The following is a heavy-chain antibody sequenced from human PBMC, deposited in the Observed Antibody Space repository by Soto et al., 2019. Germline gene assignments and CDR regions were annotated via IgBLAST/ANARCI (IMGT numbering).Heavy chain of an antibody. J-gene: IGHJ4*02. V-gene: IGHV3-15*01. D-gene: IGHD2-21*01. CDR1: GFTFSNAW. CDR3: TTGPYCGGDCYLGEPNPFDY. Sequence: PGGSLRLSCAASGFTFSNAWMSWVRQAPGKGLEWVGRIKSKTDGGTTDYAAPVKGRFTISRDDSKNTLYLQMNSLKTEDTAVYYCTTGPYCGGDCYLGEPNPFDYWGQGTLVTVSS. CDR2: IKSKTDGGTT.